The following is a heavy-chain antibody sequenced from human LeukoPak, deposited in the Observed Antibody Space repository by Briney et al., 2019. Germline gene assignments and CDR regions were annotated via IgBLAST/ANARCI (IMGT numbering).Heavy chain of an antibody. Sequence: GGSLRLSCAASGFSFSNAWMSWVRQAPGKGLEWMALIWYDGSNKYYADSVKGRFTISRDNSKNTLYLQMNSLRAEDTAVYYCSREYFDWSRNYYYGMDVWGQGTTVTVSS. D-gene: IGHD3-9*01. J-gene: IGHJ6*02. V-gene: IGHV3-33*08. CDR3: SREYFDWSRNYYYGMDV. CDR2: IWYDGSNK. CDR1: GFSFSNAW.